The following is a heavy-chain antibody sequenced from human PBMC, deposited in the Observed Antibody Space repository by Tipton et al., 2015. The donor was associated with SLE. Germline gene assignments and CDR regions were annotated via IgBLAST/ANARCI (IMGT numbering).Heavy chain of an antibody. D-gene: IGHD2-21*01. Sequence: TLSLTCTASGGSISSGNYYWSWIRQPAGKGLEWVGRIYASGSTNYNPSLKSRVTISVDTSKNQFSLKLSSVTAADTAVYYCARDRRYCGGDCYYYYYYMDVWGKGTTVTVSS. V-gene: IGHV4-61*02. CDR3: ARDRRYCGGDCYYYYYYMDV. CDR1: GGSISSGNYY. CDR2: IYASGST. J-gene: IGHJ6*03.